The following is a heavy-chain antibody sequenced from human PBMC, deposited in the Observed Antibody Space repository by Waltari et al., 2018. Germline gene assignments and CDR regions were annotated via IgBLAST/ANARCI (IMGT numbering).Heavy chain of an antibody. CDR1: GYSISSGYY. V-gene: IGHV4-38-2*02. Sequence: QVQLQESGPGLVKPSETLSLTCAVSGYSISSGYYWGWIRQPQGKGLEWIGSIYHSGSTYYNPSLKSRVTISVDTSKNQFSLKLSSVTAADTAVYYCARDFRQQLYKPDYWGQGTLVTVSS. CDR3: ARDFRQQLYKPDY. J-gene: IGHJ4*02. D-gene: IGHD6-13*01. CDR2: IYHSGST.